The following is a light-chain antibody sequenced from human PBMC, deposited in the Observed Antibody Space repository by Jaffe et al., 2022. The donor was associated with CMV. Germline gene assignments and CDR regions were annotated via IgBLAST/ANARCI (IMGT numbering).Light chain of an antibody. CDR1: RTVSSSY. V-gene: IGKV3-20*01. Sequence: EIVLTQSPGTLSLSPGERATLSCRASRTVSSSYLAWYQQKPGQAPRLLCYGASSRATGIPDRFSVSGSGTDFTLTISRLEPEDFAVYYCQQYGTSPGTFGQGTKVEIK. CDR2: GAS. CDR3: QQYGTSPGT. J-gene: IGKJ1*01.